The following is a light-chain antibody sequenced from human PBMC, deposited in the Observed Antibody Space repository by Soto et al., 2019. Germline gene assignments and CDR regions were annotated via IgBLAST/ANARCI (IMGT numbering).Light chain of an antibody. CDR1: ILAEKY. CDR2: KDT. Sequence: SYELTQPSSVSVSPGRTARITCSGDILAEKYGRWFQQKPGQAPVMVIYKDTERPSGIPERFSGSNSGTTVTLTISGAQVEDEADYYCYSAADNSLLFGGGTKLTVL. J-gene: IGLJ2*01. CDR3: YSAADNSLL. V-gene: IGLV3-27*01.